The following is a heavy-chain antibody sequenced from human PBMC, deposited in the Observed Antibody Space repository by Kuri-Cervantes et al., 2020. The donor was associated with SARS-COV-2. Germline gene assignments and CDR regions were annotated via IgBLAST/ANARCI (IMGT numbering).Heavy chain of an antibody. CDR2: IIPILGIA. Sequence: SVKVSCKASGGTFSSYAISWVRQAPGQGLEWMGRIIPILGIANYAQKFQGRVTITADKSTSTAYMELSSLRSEDTAVYYCARGRVAGSHLSFYYWGQGTLVTVSS. J-gene: IGHJ4*02. V-gene: IGHV1-69*04. D-gene: IGHD6-19*01. CDR3: ARGRVAGSHLSFYY. CDR1: GGTFSSYA.